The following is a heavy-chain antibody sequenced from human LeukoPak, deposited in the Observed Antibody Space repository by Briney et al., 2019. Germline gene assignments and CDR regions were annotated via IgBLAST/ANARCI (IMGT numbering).Heavy chain of an antibody. J-gene: IGHJ4*02. D-gene: IGHD3-10*01. CDR1: GFTFSSYG. CDR3: ARLYGSFDY. V-gene: IGHV3-23*01. CDR2: FGGGGGST. Sequence: PGGSLRLSCAASGFTFSSYGMSWVRQAPGKGLEWVSSFGGGGGSTYYADSVKGRFTISRDNAKNSLYLQMNSLRAEDTAVYFCARLYGSFDYWGQGSLVTVSS.